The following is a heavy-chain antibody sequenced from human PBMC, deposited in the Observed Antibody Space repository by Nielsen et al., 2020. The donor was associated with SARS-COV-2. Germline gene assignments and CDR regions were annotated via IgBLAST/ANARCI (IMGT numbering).Heavy chain of an antibody. V-gene: IGHV1-18*01. CDR3: ARDVISRYFDWLDAFDI. CDR1: GYTFAIYG. D-gene: IGHD3-9*01. Sequence: ASVKVSCKASGYTFAIYGISWVRQAPGQGLEWMGWISPYNGNTNYAQKFQGRVTITRDTSASTAYMELSSLRSEDTDVYYCARDVISRYFDWLDAFDIWGQGTMVTVSS. J-gene: IGHJ3*02. CDR2: ISPYNGNT.